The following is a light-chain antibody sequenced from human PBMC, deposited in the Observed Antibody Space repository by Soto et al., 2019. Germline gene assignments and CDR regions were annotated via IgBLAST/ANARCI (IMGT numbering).Light chain of an antibody. CDR3: SAWDDSLNAYV. CDR2: HNT. V-gene: IGLV1-44*01. J-gene: IGLJ1*01. Sequence: QAVVTQPPSASGTPGQRVTISCSGSNSNIGSNTVSWYQQLPGTAPKLLIYHNTQRPSGVPDRFSGSSSGPSASLAISGLQSEDEADYYCSAWDDSLNAYVFGAGTKVTVL. CDR1: NSNIGSNT.